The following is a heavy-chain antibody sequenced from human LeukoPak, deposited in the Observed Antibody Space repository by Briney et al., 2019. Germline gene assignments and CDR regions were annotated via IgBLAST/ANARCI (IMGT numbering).Heavy chain of an antibody. V-gene: IGHV4-34*01. Sequence: ASETLSLTCAVYGGPFSNYYWSWIRQPPGKGLEWIGEINHSGSTNYNPSLKSRVTISVDTSKNQFSLKLSSVTAADTAVYYCARERRYSYGEDYWGQGTLVTVSS. D-gene: IGHD5-18*01. CDR3: ARERRYSYGEDY. CDR1: GGPFSNYY. J-gene: IGHJ4*02. CDR2: INHSGST.